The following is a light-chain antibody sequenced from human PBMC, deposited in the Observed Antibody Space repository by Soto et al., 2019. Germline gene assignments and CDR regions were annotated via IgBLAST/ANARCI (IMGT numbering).Light chain of an antibody. V-gene: IGKV1-9*01. J-gene: IGKJ5*01. CDR1: QGISNL. Sequence: DIQLTQAPSFLSASVGDRDIITCRASQGISNLLAWYQQKPGKAPKLLIHTASTLQSGVPPRFSGSGSGTDFTLTINSLLPEDFATYYCQQRHSYPITFGQGTRLEIK. CDR3: QQRHSYPIT. CDR2: TAS.